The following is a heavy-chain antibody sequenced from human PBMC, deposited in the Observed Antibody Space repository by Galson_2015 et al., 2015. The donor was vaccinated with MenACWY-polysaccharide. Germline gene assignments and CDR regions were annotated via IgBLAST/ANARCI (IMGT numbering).Heavy chain of an antibody. CDR3: APRAGHCSGGTCCGVEY. CDR1: GFTFSSYG. CDR2: ISYDGSKE. Sequence: SLRLSCAASGFTFSSYGIHWVRQAPGKGLEWVALISYDGSKEYYADSVKGRFSISRDNSKNTLYLQMSSLRAEDTAVYYCAPRAGHCSGGTCCGVEYWGQGTLVTVSS. V-gene: IGHV3-30*03. J-gene: IGHJ4*02. D-gene: IGHD2-15*01.